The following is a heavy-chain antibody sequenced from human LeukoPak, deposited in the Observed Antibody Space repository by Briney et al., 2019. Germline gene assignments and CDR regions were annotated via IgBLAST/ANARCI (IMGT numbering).Heavy chain of an antibody. J-gene: IGHJ6*02. Sequence: PGGSLRLSCAASGFTFSNYYMSWIRQAPGKGLEWVSYISSSGSTIYYADSVKGRFTISRDNAKNSLYPQMNSLRAEDTAVYYCAGSGHKRGPDYYGMDVWGQGTTVTVSS. V-gene: IGHV3-11*01. CDR2: ISSSGSTI. CDR1: GFTFSNYY. D-gene: IGHD3-10*01. CDR3: AGSGHKRGPDYYGMDV.